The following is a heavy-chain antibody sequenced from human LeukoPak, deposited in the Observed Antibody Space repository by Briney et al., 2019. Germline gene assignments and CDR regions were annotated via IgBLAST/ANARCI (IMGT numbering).Heavy chain of an antibody. CDR3: ARDDGEHAFDI. Sequence: GGSLRLSCAASGFTFSYYAMTWVRQAPGKGLEWVAFISHDGGKKDYADSVKGRFSISRDNSKNTVNLQMNSLRDEDTAVYYCARDDGEHAFDIWGQGTMGIVSS. CDR2: ISHDGGKK. CDR1: GFTFSYYA. V-gene: IGHV3-30*03. J-gene: IGHJ3*02.